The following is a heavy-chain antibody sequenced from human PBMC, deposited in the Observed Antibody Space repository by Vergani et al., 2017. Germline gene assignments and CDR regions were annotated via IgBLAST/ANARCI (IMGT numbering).Heavy chain of an antibody. CDR1: GGSISSYY. CDR2: IYYSGST. J-gene: IGHJ5*02. Sequence: QVQLQESGPGLVKPSETLSLTCTVSGGSISSYYWSWIRQPPGKGLEWIGYIYYSGSTNYNPSLKSRVTISVDTSKNQFSLKLSSVTAADTAVYYCARHRTVTTWFDPWGQGTLVTVSS. CDR3: ARHRTVTTWFDP. V-gene: IGHV4-59*08. D-gene: IGHD4-11*01.